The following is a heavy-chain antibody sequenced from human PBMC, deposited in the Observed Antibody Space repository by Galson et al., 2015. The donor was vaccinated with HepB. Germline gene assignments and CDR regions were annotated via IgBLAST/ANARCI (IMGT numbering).Heavy chain of an antibody. J-gene: IGHJ5*02. Sequence: SLRLSCAASGFTFSDYYMSWIRRAPGKGLEWVSYISNSGNSIDYADSVKGRFTISRDNAKNFLYLQMNSLRAEDTAVYYCARGGYSYGNHWGQGTLVTVSS. CDR2: ISNSGNSI. D-gene: IGHD5-18*01. V-gene: IGHV3-11*01. CDR1: GFTFSDYY. CDR3: ARGGYSYGNH.